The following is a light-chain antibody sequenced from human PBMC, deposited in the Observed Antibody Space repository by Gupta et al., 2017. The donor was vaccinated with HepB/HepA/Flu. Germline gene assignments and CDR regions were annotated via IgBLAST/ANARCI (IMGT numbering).Light chain of an antibody. CDR1: SSNIGTNH. Sequence: QSVLTQSPSASGTPGQRVTISCSGSSSNIGTNHVNWYQQLPGTAPKLLIYTNNRRPSGVPDRFSGSKSGTSASLAIRGLHSDDEGNYYCAAWDDSLNGWVFGGGTKVTV. V-gene: IGLV1-44*01. CDR2: TNN. CDR3: AAWDDSLNGWV. J-gene: IGLJ3*02.